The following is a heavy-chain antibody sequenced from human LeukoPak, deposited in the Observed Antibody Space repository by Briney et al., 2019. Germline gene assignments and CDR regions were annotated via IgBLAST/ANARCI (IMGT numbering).Heavy chain of an antibody. V-gene: IGHV4-39*01. D-gene: IGHD3-10*01. CDR1: GDSVSSSSYY. Sequence: SETLSLTCTVSGDSVSSSSYYWGWIRQPPGKGLEWIGSISYSGTNYNNPSLKSRVSISIDTSKNQFSVKLTSVTAADTAMYYCASQGTLRSWGQGTLVTVSS. J-gene: IGHJ5*02. CDR3: ASQGTLRS. CDR2: ISYSGTN.